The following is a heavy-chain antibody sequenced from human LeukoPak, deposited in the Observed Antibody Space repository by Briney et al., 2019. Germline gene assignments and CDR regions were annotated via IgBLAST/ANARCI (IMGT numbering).Heavy chain of an antibody. Sequence: SQTLSLTCTVSRGSINRDCYYWSWIRQHPGQGLEWIGSIYYSGNTYYKPSLESRVTISIDRSKNKFSLKLTSVSAADTAVYYCAKTREVGPLNGGPGTVVSISS. D-gene: IGHD1-26*01. J-gene: IGHJ4*02. CDR1: RGSINRDCYY. V-gene: IGHV4-31*03. CDR2: IYYSGNT. CDR3: AKTREVGPLN.